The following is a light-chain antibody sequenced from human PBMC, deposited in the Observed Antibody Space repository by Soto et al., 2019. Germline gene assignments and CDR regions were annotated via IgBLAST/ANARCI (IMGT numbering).Light chain of an antibody. J-gene: IGKJ1*01. CDR1: QSVSSY. CDR3: QQRSNWPRT. V-gene: IGKV3-11*01. CDR2: GAS. Sequence: EIVLTQSPATLSLSPGERATLSCRASQSVSSYLAWYQQKPGQAPRLLIYGASSRATGIPDRFSDSGSATDFTLSISRLEPEDFAVYYCQQRSNWPRTFGQGTKVDIK.